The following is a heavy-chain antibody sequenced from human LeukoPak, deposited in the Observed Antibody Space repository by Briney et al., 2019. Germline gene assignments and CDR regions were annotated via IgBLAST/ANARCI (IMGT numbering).Heavy chain of an antibody. CDR2: ISGSGGST. V-gene: IGHV3-23*01. CDR1: GFTFSSYA. J-gene: IGHJ6*02. Sequence: PGGSLRLSCAASGFTFSSYAMGWVRQAPGKGLEWVSAISGSGGSTYYADSVKGRFTISRDNSKNTLYLQMNSLRAEDTAVYYCAKEPYYVWGSYRYTPPYGMDVWGQGTTVTVSS. D-gene: IGHD3-16*02. CDR3: AKEPYYVWGSYRYTPPYGMDV.